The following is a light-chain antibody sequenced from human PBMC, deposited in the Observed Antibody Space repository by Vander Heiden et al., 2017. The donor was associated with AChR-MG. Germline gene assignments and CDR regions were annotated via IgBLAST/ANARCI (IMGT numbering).Light chain of an antibody. J-gene: IGKJ2*01. CDR1: QSVSSSS. Sequence: EIVLTQSPGTLSLSPGERATLSCRASQSVSSSSLAWYQQKPGQAPRLLIYGASTRATGIPDRFSGSGSSSDFTLTISRLEPEDFAVYYCQQYGGSPYSFGQGTKLEIK. CDR3: QQYGGSPYS. V-gene: IGKV3-20*01. CDR2: GAS.